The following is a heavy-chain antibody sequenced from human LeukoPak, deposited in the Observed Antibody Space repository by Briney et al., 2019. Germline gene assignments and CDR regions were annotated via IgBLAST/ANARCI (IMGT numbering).Heavy chain of an antibody. J-gene: IGHJ5*02. V-gene: IGHV4-39*01. CDR3: ARAREGYDFWSGFKAWFDP. CDR2: IYYSGST. Sequence: SETLSLTCTVSGGSISSSSYYWGWIRQPPGKGLEWIGSIYYSGSTYYNPSLKSRVTISVDTSKNQFSLKLSSVTAADTAVYYCARAREGYDFWSGFKAWFDPWGQGTLVTVSS. D-gene: IGHD3-3*01. CDR1: GGSISSSSYY.